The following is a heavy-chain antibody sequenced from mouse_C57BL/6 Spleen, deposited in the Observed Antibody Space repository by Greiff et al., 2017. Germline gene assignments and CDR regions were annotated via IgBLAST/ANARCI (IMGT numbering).Heavy chain of an antibody. CDR1: GYTFTDYE. D-gene: IGHD1-1*01. V-gene: IGHV1-15*01. CDR3: TRSLTCSYGSSPMDY. Sequence: QVQLQQSGAELVRPGASVTLSCKASGYTFTDYEMHWVKQTPVHGLEWIGAIDPETGGTAYNQKFKGKAILTADKSSSTAYMELRSLTSEDSAGYYCTRSLTCSYGSSPMDYWGQGTSVTVSS. J-gene: IGHJ4*01. CDR2: IDPETGGT.